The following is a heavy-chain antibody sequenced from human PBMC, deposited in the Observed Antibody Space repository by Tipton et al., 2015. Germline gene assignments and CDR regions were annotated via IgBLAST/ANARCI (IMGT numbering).Heavy chain of an antibody. V-gene: IGHV3-53*01. CDR3: ARINTISESMDV. Sequence: SLRLSCAGSGFSVRSTYMSWVRQAPGKGLEWVSVTSTDGTTIYADSVKGRFTISRDNSKNTLYLQMNSLRAEDTAVYYCARINTISESMDVWGQGTTVTVSS. CDR1: GFSVRSTY. CDR2: TSTDGTT. J-gene: IGHJ6*02. D-gene: IGHD3-3*01.